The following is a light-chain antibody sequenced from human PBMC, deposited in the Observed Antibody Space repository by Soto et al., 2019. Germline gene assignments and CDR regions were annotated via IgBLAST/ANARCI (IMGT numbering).Light chain of an antibody. V-gene: IGKV3-11*01. CDR2: DAS. CDR3: QQRSNWPPEYT. CDR1: QSVCSY. J-gene: IGKJ2*01. Sequence: EIVLTQSPATLSLSPGERATLSCRASQSVCSYLAWYQQKPGQAPRLLIYDASNRATGIPARFSGSGSGTDFTLTISSLEPEDFAVYYCQQRSNWPPEYTFGQGTKLEIK.